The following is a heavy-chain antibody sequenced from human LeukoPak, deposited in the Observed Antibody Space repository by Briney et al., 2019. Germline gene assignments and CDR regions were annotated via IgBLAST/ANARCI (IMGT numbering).Heavy chain of an antibody. CDR3: ARPYIANRDWLDP. J-gene: IGHJ5*02. CDR2: INAANGHT. V-gene: IGHV1-3*01. CDR1: GYTFTTYA. Sequence: ASVKVSCKTSGYTFTTYAMHWVRQAPGQGLEYMGWINAANGHTKYSQKFRGRVTFTTGTSASTAYMDLSSLTSEDTAVYYCARPYIANRDWLDPWGQGTLVTVSS. D-gene: IGHD2-15*01.